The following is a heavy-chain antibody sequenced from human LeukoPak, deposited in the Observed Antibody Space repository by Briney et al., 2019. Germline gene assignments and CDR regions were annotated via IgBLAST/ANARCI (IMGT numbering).Heavy chain of an antibody. CDR2: IIHVFGKA. Sequence: GASVKVSCKASGGSFSNYAISWVRQAPGQGLEWMGGIIHVFGKATYAQKFQGRVTIPADESTSTAYMELSSLRSEDTAVYYCARGEVPPHYFDSWGQGTLVTVSS. J-gene: IGHJ4*02. CDR1: GGSFSNYA. CDR3: ARGEVPPHYFDS. V-gene: IGHV1-69*13.